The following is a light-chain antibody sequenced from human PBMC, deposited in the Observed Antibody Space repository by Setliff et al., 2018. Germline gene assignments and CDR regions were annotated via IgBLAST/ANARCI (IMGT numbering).Light chain of an antibody. Sequence: DIQLTHSPSFLSASVGDRVTITCRASQGISSYLAWYQQKPGKAPKLLIYAASTLQSGVPSRFSGSGSGTEFTLTISSLQPEDFATYYCQQLNSYPALTFGGGTGGYQ. J-gene: IGKJ4*01. CDR3: QQLNSYPALT. CDR1: QGISSY. CDR2: AAS. V-gene: IGKV1-9*01.